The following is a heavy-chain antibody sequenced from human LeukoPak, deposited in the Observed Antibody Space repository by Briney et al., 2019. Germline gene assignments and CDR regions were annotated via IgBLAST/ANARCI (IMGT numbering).Heavy chain of an antibody. Sequence: PSETLSLTCAVSGDSTSDDHWGWIRQPPGMGLEFVGYVHHFGTTNYNPALKSRVTISRDTSKNQFSLQLNSVTPEDTAVYYCARFSSSSSSVKNYYYYYYMDVWGKGTTVTVSS. CDR3: ARFSSSSSSVKNYYYYYYMDV. CDR2: VHHFGTT. CDR1: GDSTSDDH. D-gene: IGHD6-6*01. V-gene: IGHV4-59*12. J-gene: IGHJ6*03.